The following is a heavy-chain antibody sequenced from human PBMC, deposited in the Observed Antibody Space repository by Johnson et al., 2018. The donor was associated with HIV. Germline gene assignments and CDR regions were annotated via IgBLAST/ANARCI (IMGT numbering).Heavy chain of an antibody. CDR3: ARDQFGTITTGGDGAFDI. J-gene: IGHJ3*02. Sequence: QVQLVESGGGVVQPGRSLRLSCAASGFTFSSYWMSWVRQAPGKGLEWVAFIRYDLSNEFYADSVKGRFTISRDNSRNALYLQMNSLRAEDTAVFYCARDQFGTITTGGDGAFDIWGQGTMVTVSS. CDR2: IRYDLSNE. V-gene: IGHV3-30*02. CDR1: GFTFSSYW. D-gene: IGHD5-24*01.